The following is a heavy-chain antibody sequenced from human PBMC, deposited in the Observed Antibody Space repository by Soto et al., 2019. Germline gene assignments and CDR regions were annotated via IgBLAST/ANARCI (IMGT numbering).Heavy chain of an antibody. CDR2: IYHSGST. Sequence: SETLSLTCAVSGGSISSGGYSWSWIRQPPGKGLEWIGYIYHSGSTYYNPSLKSRVTISVDRSKNQFSLKLSSVTAADTAVYYCARGWTTVTTWDKWFDPWGQGTLVTVSS. V-gene: IGHV4-30-2*01. CDR1: GGSISSGGYS. CDR3: ARGWTTVTTWDKWFDP. J-gene: IGHJ5*02. D-gene: IGHD4-17*01.